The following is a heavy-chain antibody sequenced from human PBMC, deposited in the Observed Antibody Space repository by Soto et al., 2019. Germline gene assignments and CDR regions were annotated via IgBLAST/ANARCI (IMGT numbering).Heavy chain of an antibody. CDR3: TREPHHDLRSGYFTD. J-gene: IGHJ4*02. CDR1: GFTFSDHA. V-gene: IGHV3-33*01. CDR2: IYYDGSEK. Sequence: QVQLVESGGGVVQPGRSLRLSCTVTGFTFSDHAMHWVRQAPGKGLEWVAIIYYDGSEKYYADSVRGRFTISRDNSKNTLYLQMESLGGEDTGTYYCTREPHHDLRSGYFTDWGRGTLVTVSS. D-gene: IGHD3-3*01.